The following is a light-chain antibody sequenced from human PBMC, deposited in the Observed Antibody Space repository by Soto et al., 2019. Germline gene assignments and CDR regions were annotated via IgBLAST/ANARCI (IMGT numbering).Light chain of an antibody. J-gene: IGKJ3*01. V-gene: IGKV1-39*01. CDR1: QSISSY. Sequence: DIQMTQSPSSLSASVGDRVTITCRASQSISSYLNWYQQKPGKAPKLLIYAASSLQSGVPSRFSSIASGTDSAPPITILQPEDFATNSNQQFYVPVFPFGPGTKVDI. CDR2: AAS. CDR3: QQFYVPVFP.